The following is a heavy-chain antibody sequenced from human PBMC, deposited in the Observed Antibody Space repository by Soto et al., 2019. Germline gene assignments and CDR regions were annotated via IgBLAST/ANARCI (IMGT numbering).Heavy chain of an antibody. CDR3: AKDAVYNEGLWLMVH. V-gene: IGHV3-23*05. CDR1: GLPHSSFA. J-gene: IGHJ4*02. CDR2: IYGSGRGI. Sequence: GGSLRLSCTASGLPHSSFAMMWVRQAPGKGLECVSGIYGSGRGIEYADSVKGRFTISRDNSKNTVYLQMTDLRADDKAVYYCAKDAVYNEGLWLMVHWGRVTQGTVSS. D-gene: IGHD3-10*01.